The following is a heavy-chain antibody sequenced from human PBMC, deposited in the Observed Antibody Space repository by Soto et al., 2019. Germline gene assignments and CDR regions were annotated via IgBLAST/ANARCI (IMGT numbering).Heavy chain of an antibody. CDR1: GGTFSSYA. J-gene: IGHJ6*02. Sequence: QVQLVQSGAEVKKPGSSVTVSCTASGGTFSSYAVSWVRQAPGQGLEWMGVVIPKASQPKYAPKFQGGVTITADYSTAYMEVSSLRYDDTAVYYCARESSSPNYYYYGMDVWGQGTTVIVSS. CDR3: ARESSSPNYYYYGMDV. V-gene: IGHV1-69*01. CDR2: VIPKASQP. D-gene: IGHD6-6*01.